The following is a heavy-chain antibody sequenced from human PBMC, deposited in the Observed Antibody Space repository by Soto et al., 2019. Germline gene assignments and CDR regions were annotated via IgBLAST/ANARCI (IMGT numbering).Heavy chain of an antibody. V-gene: IGHV3-13*01. CDR1: GFTFSSYD. CDR2: IGTAGDT. CDR3: ARGSSVTMLRYYYYGLDV. J-gene: IGHJ6*02. D-gene: IGHD3-10*01. Sequence: EVQLVESGGGLVQPGGSLRLSCAASGFTFSSYDMHWVRQATGKGLEWVSAIGTAGDTYYPGSVKGRFTISRENATNTLYVQMNSMRAGDTAVYYCARGSSVTMLRYYYYGLDVWGQGTTVTVS.